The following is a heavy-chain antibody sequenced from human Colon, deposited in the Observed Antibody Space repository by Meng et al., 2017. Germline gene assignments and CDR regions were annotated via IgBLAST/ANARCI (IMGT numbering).Heavy chain of an antibody. J-gene: IGHJ3*02. CDR2: INHSGGT. D-gene: IGHD3-22*01. V-gene: IGHV4-34*01. CDR1: NGSFSGFY. CDR3: ARGRYYDNSGYSYREGSSDGFDI. Sequence: SETLSLTCVVHNGSFSGFYWNWIRQPPGKGLEWIGEINHSGGTNYNPSLQSRVTISIDTSKSLVTLRLNSVTAADTAVYYCARGRYYDNSGYSYREGSSDGFDIWGHGTVVTVSS.